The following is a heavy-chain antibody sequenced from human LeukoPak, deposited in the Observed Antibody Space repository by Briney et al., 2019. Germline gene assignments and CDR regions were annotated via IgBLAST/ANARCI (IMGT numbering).Heavy chain of an antibody. CDR3: AKPLMRDRWFGES. CDR2: IRYDGNDK. Sequence: GGSLRLSCAASGFTVSSNYMSWVRQAPGKGLEWVAFIRYDGNDKYYAKSVKGRFTISRDTSRNTVSLQMNSLRLEDTAIYYCAKPLMRDRWFGESWGQGTLVTVSS. CDR1: GFTVSSNY. D-gene: IGHD3-10*01. V-gene: IGHV3-30*02. J-gene: IGHJ5*02.